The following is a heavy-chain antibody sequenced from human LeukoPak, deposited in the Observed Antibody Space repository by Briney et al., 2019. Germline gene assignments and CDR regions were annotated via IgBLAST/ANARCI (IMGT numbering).Heavy chain of an antibody. CDR3: ARNVGSGYYYYFDY. J-gene: IGHJ4*02. CDR1: GFTFSSYG. D-gene: IGHD3-22*01. Sequence: GGSLRLSCAASGFTFSSYGMSWVRQAPGKGLEWVSGIKWNGGSTGYEDTVKGRFTISRDNAKNSLYLQMNSLRAEDTALYYCARNVGSGYYYYFDYWGQGTLVTVSS. CDR2: IKWNGGST. V-gene: IGHV3-20*04.